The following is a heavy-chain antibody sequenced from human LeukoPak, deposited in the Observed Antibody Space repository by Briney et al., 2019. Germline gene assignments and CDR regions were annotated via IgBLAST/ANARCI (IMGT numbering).Heavy chain of an antibody. Sequence: SETLSLTCTVSGGSISSYYWSWIRQPPGKGLEWIGYIYYSGSTNYNPSLKSRVTISVDTSKNQFSLKLSSVTAADTAVYYCTRDGMRGSGGDAFDIWGQGTMVTVSS. CDR1: GGSISSYY. D-gene: IGHD3-10*01. J-gene: IGHJ3*02. CDR2: IYYSGST. V-gene: IGHV4-59*01. CDR3: TRDGMRGSGGDAFDI.